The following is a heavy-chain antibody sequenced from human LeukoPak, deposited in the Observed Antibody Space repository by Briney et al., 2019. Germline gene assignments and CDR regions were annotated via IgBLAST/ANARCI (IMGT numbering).Heavy chain of an antibody. J-gene: IGHJ6*04. V-gene: IGHV3-21*01. CDR1: GFTFSSYG. D-gene: IGHD3-10*02. CDR3: AELGITMIGGV. CDR2: ISSSSSYI. Sequence: GGTLRLSCAASGFTFSSYGMSWVRQAPGKGLEWVSSISSSSSYIYYADSVKGRFTISRDNAKNSLYLQMNSLRAEDTAVYYCAELGITMIGGVWGKGTTVTISS.